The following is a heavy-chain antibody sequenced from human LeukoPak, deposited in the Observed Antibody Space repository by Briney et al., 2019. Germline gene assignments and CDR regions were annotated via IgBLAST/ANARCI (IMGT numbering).Heavy chain of an antibody. V-gene: IGHV5-51*01. J-gene: IGHJ3*02. CDR3: ARQGPLYGGYFESGLDI. Sequence: GESLKISCKASGFSFTSYWIGWVRQMPGKGLEWMGIIYPGDSDTRYSPSFQGQVTFSADKSISTAYLQWSSLKASDTAIYYCARQGPLYGGYFESGLDIWGQGTVITVSS. CDR1: GFSFTSYW. CDR2: IYPGDSDT. D-gene: IGHD4-23*01.